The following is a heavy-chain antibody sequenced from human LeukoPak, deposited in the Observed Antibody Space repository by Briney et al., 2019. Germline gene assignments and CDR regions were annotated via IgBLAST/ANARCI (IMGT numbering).Heavy chain of an antibody. CDR2: IYYSGST. Sequence: SETLSLTCTVSGGSISSGGYYWSWIRQHPGKGLEWIGYIYYSGSTYYNPSLKSRVTISVDTSKNQFSLKLSSVTAADTAVYYCARSGYYYDSGGYSPLDYWGQGTLVTVSS. CDR1: GGSISSGGYY. CDR3: ARSGYYYDSGGYSPLDY. J-gene: IGHJ4*02. D-gene: IGHD3-22*01. V-gene: IGHV4-31*03.